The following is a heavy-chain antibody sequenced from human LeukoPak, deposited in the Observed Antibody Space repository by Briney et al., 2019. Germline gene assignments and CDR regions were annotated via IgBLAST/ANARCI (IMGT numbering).Heavy chain of an antibody. D-gene: IGHD4-17*01. CDR2: ISGRGGST. CDR1: GFTFSTYA. CDR3: ATSETTHDAFDI. J-gene: IGHJ3*02. Sequence: PGGSLRLSCAASGFTFSTYAMSWVRPAPGKGLEWVSTISGRGGSTYYADSAKGRFTISRDNSKNTLYLQMNSLRAEDTAVYYCATSETTHDAFDIWGQGTMVTVSS. V-gene: IGHV3-23*01.